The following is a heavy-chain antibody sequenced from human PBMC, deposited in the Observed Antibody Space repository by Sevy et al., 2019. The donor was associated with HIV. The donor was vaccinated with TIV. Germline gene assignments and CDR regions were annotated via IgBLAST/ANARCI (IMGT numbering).Heavy chain of an antibody. J-gene: IGHJ4*02. Sequence: GESLKISCAASGFTFSSYRMNWVRQAPGKGLEWVSSISSSSSYIYYADSVKGRFTISRDNAKNSLYLQMNSLRAEDTAVYYCARGVDSSSEYYFDYWGQGTLVTVSS. CDR1: GFTFSSYR. CDR3: ARGVDSSSEYYFDY. D-gene: IGHD6-6*01. CDR2: ISSSSSYI. V-gene: IGHV3-21*01.